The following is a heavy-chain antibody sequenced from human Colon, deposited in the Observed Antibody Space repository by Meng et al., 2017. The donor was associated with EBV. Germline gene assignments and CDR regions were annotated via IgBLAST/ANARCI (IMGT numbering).Heavy chain of an antibody. D-gene: IGHD2-8*02. Sequence: QVQLQQGGAGLLKPSETLSLTRAVNGGSLSGAYWNWIRQPPGKGLEWIGEIIHGGSPSYNPSLKSRVTISIDTSKNQLSLMLSSVTAADTAVYYCARRPTGIDYWGQGTLVTVSS. CDR2: IIHGGSP. CDR1: GGSLSGAY. J-gene: IGHJ4*02. CDR3: ARRPTGIDY. V-gene: IGHV4-34*12.